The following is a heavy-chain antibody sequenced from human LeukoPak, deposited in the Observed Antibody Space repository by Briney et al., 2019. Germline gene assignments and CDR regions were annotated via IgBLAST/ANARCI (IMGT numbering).Heavy chain of an antibody. D-gene: IGHD6-6*01. V-gene: IGHV4-59*01. CDR2: IYHSGST. CDR3: ARGGAARLHFQN. J-gene: IGHJ1*01. CDR1: GGSISPYY. Sequence: PSEPLSLPCTVSGGSISPYYWIWLRQPPGKGLEWIGYIYHSGSTNYNPSLQSRVTISVDTSKNQFSLNLNPVTAADTAEYYCARGGAARLHFQNWGQGTLVSVS.